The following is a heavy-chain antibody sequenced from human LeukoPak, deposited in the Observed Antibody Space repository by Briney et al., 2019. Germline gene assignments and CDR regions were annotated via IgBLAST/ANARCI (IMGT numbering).Heavy chain of an antibody. CDR2: INHSGST. D-gene: IGHD6-19*01. V-gene: IGHV4-34*01. Sequence: SETLPLTCAVYGGSFSGYYWSWIRQPPGKGLEWIGEINHSGSTNYNPSLKSRVTISVDTSKNQFSLKLSSVTATDTAVYYCARRERIGLAVLGTFTDWGQGTLVTVSS. J-gene: IGHJ4*02. CDR3: ARRERIGLAVLGTFTD. CDR1: GGSFSGYY.